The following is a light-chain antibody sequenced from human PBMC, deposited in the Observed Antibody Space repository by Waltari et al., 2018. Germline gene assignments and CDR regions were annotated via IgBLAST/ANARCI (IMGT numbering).Light chain of an antibody. CDR1: SSDVGGYNY. Sequence: QSALTQPASVSGSPGQSISISCTGTSSDVGGYNYVPCYQQHPGKAPKLLVYDASQRPLGISNRFSGSKSGNTAARTISGRQAEDEADYYCSSYPSSSTFVFGIGTKVTVL. V-gene: IGLV2-14*03. CDR2: DAS. CDR3: SSYPSSSTFV. J-gene: IGLJ1*01.